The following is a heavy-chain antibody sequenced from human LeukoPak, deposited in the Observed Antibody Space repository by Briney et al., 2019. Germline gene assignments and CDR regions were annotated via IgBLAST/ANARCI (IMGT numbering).Heavy chain of an antibody. Sequence: GGSLRLSCAASGFTFSSYSMNWVRQAPGKGLEWVSSISSSSYIYYADSVKGRFTISRDNAKNSLYLQMNSLRAEDTAVYYCASSIATAGTFWFDPWGQGTLVTVSS. D-gene: IGHD6-13*01. CDR3: ASSIATAGTFWFDP. J-gene: IGHJ5*02. CDR1: GFTFSSYS. CDR2: ISSSSYI. V-gene: IGHV3-21*01.